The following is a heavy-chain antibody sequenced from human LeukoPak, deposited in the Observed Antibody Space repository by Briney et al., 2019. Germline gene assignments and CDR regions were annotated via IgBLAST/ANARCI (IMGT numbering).Heavy chain of an antibody. CDR3: ANWNDDDAKLLDY. D-gene: IGHD1-1*01. V-gene: IGHV3-23*01. CDR2: ISGSGGST. J-gene: IGHJ4*02. CDR1: GFTFSSYA. Sequence: GGSLRLSCAASGFTFSSYAMSWVRQAPGKGLEWVSAISGSGGSTYYADSVKGRFTISRDNSKNTLYLQMNNLRAEDTAVYYCANWNDDDAKLLDYWGQGTLVTVSS.